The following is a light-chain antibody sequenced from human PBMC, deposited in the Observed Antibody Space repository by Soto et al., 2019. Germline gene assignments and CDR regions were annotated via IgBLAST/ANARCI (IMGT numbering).Light chain of an antibody. Sequence: QSALTQPASVSGSPGQSITISCTGTSSDVGSYNLVSWYQQHPGKAPKLLIYEVSKRPSGVSNRFSGPKSGNTASLTISGLQAEDEADYYCCSYAGSSTLLFGGGTKLTVL. V-gene: IGLV2-23*02. J-gene: IGLJ2*01. CDR2: EVS. CDR3: CSYAGSSTLL. CDR1: SSDVGSYNL.